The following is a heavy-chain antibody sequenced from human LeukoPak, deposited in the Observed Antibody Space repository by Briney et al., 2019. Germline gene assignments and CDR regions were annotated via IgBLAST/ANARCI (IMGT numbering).Heavy chain of an antibody. CDR3: ARGITMVRGAPSAY. D-gene: IGHD3-10*01. CDR1: GYTFTSYD. CDR2: MNPNSGNT. Sequence: GASVKVSSKASGYTFTSYDINWVRQATGQGLEWMGWMNPNSGNTGYAQKFQGRVTMTRNTSISTAYMELSSPRSEDTAVYYCARGITMVRGAPSAYWGQGTLVTVSS. J-gene: IGHJ4*02. V-gene: IGHV1-8*01.